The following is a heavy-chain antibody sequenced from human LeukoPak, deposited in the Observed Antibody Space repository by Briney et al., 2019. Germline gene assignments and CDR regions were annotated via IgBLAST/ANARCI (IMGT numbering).Heavy chain of an antibody. CDR1: GGSISSSSYY. J-gene: IGHJ4*02. Sequence: PSETLSLTCTVSGGSISSSSYYWGWIRQPPGKGLEWIGSIYYSGSTYYNPSLKSRVTISVDTSKNQFSLKLSSVTAADTAVYYCARPPGTKAGEWELPTRFDYWGQGTLVTVSS. CDR3: ARPPGTKAGEWELPTRFDY. V-gene: IGHV4-39*01. CDR2: IYYSGST. D-gene: IGHD1-26*01.